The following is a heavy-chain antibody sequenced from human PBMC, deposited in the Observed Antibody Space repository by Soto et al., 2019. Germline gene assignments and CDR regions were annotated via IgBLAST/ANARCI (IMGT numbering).Heavy chain of an antibody. CDR2: IYSGGSE. D-gene: IGHD1-20*01. CDR3: ARPSNWNDPNYYYGMDV. J-gene: IGHJ6*02. V-gene: IGHV3-53*05. Sequence: GSLRLSCVSSGFTVSREYMSCVRQSPEKGLEWVSVIYSGGSEYYADSVKGRFTISRDDSQNTLYLRMSSLRGEDTAVYYCARPSNWNDPNYYYGMDVWGQGTTVTVSS. CDR1: GFTVSREY.